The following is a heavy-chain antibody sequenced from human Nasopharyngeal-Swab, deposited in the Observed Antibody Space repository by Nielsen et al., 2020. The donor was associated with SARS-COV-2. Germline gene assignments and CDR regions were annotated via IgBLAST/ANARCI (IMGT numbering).Heavy chain of an antibody. CDR2: IYYSGST. CDR3: ARTAGYYYMDV. J-gene: IGHJ6*03. V-gene: IGHV4-59*01. Sequence: SDPLSLTCALSGGSISSYSWSWIRLPPGKGLEWIGYIYYSGSTNYSPSLKSRVTISVDTSKNQFSLKLNSVTAADTAVYYCARTAGYYYMDVWGKGTTVTVSS. CDR1: GGSISSYS. D-gene: IGHD6-13*01.